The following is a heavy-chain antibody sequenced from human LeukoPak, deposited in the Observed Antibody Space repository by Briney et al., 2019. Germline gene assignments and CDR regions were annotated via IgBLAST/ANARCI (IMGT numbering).Heavy chain of an antibody. CDR2: INPSGGST. D-gene: IGHD2/OR15-2a*01. V-gene: IGHV1-46*01. J-gene: IGHJ5*02. Sequence: ASVKVSCKASGYTFSDYYMHWVRQAPGQGLEWMGVINPSGGSTRYAQKFQGRVTMTRDMSTSTVGMELSSLRSEDTAVYYCARDGCSSTTNCDENNWFDPWGQGTLVIVSS. CDR1: GYTFSDYY. CDR3: ARDGCSSTTNCDENNWFDP.